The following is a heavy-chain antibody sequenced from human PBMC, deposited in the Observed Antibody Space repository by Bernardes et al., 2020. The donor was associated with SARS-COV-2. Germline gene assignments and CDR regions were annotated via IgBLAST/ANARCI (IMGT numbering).Heavy chain of an antibody. CDR3: ARDKWVLYYFDY. J-gene: IGHJ4*02. D-gene: IGHD2-8*01. CDR1: GFTFSRYG. CDR2: IWYDGSNK. Sequence: GPLSLSGAASGFTFSRYGMHWVRPAPGKGLEWVAVIWYDGSNKYYADSVKGRFTISRDNSKNTLYLQMNSLRAEDTAVYYCARDKWVLYYFDYWGQGTLVTVSS. V-gene: IGHV3-33*01.